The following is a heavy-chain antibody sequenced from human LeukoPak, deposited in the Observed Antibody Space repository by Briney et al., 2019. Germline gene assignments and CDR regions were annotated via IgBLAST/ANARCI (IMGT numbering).Heavy chain of an antibody. V-gene: IGHV1-18*01. CDR3: ARATNYDILTGYYFDY. D-gene: IGHD3-9*01. CDR1: GYTFTSYG. CDR2: ISAYNGNT. J-gene: IGHJ4*02. Sequence: ASVKVSCKASGYTFTSYGISWVRQAPGQGLEWMGWISAYNGNTYYAQKLQGRVTMTTDTSTSTAYMELRSLRSDDTAVYYCARATNYDILTGYYFDYWGQGTLVTVSS.